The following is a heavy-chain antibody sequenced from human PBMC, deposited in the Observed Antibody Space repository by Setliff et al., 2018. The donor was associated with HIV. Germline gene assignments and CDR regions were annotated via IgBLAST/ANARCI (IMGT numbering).Heavy chain of an antibody. V-gene: IGHV3-30*02. J-gene: IGHJ3*01. CDR3: ANREGVTMPAF. D-gene: IGHD3-10*01. CDR2: IRCDGSNK. Sequence: PGGSLRLSCAASGFTFSSYGMHWVRQAPGKGLEWVAFIRCDGSNKYYADSVKGRFTISRDNSKNTLYLQMNSLRAEDTAVYYCANREGVTMPAFWGQGTMVTVSS. CDR1: GFTFSSYG.